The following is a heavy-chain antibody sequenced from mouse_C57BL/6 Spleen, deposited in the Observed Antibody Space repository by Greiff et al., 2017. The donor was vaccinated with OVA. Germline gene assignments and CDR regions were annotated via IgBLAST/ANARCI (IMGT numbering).Heavy chain of an antibody. J-gene: IGHJ3*01. CDR3: ARGDYYSNYAFAY. CDR2: IHPNSGST. V-gene: IGHV1-64*01. D-gene: IGHD2-5*01. CDR1: GYTFTSYW. Sequence: QVQLQQPGAELVKPGASVKLSCKASGYTFTSYWMHWVKQRPGQGLEWIGMIHPNSGSTNYNEKFKSKATLTVDKSSSTAYMQLSSLTSEDSAVYYCARGDYYSNYAFAYWGQGTLVTVSA.